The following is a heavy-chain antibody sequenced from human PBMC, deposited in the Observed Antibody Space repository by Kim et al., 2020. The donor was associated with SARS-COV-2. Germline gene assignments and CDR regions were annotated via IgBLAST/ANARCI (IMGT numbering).Heavy chain of an antibody. CDR1: VGSISSDY. CDR3: ARIPDIAGWPFDS. CDR2: IYYSGRT. V-gene: IGHV4-59*01. J-gene: IGHJ4*02. D-gene: IGHD6-19*01. Sequence: SETLSLTCTVSVGSISSDYWTRIRQPPGKGLEWIGYIYYSGRTRYNPSFRSRVAIFVDPSKSHFSLTLTSVTAADTAVYFCARIPDIAGWPFDSWGQGILVSVSS.